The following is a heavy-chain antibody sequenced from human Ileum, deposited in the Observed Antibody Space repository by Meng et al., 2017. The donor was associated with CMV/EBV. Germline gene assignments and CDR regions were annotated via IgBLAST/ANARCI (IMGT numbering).Heavy chain of an antibody. D-gene: IGHD3-10*01. CDR3: ARVGDSPYYSYGMDV. V-gene: IGHV3-20*04. Sequence: GGSLRLSCAASGFTFDDYGMSWVRQAPGKGLEWVSGINWNGGSTGYADSVKGRFTISRDNAKNSLYLQMNSLRAEDTALYYCARVGDSPYYSYGMDVWGQGTTVTVSS. CDR1: GFTFDDYG. J-gene: IGHJ6*02. CDR2: INWNGGST.